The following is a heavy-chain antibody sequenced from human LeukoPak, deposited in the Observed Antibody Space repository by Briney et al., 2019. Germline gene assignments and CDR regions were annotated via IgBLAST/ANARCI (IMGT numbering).Heavy chain of an antibody. CDR2: ISSSSSYI. CDR1: GFTFSRYS. Sequence: GGSLRLSCAASGFTFSRYSMNWVRQAPGKGLEWVSSISSSSSYIYYADSVKGQFTISRDNAKNSLYLQMNSLRAEDTAVYYCARSMAQGDYYYYGMDVWGQGTTVTVSS. D-gene: IGHD2/OR15-2a*01. J-gene: IGHJ6*02. V-gene: IGHV3-21*01. CDR3: ARSMAQGDYYYYGMDV.